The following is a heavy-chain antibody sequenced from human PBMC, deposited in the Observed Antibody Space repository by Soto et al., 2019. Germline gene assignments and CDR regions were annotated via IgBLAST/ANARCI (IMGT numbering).Heavy chain of an antibody. CDR1: GYTFTSYG. V-gene: IGHV1-18*01. Sequence: ASVKVSCKASGYTFTSYGISWVRQAPGQGLEWMGWISAYNGNTNYAQKLQGRVTMTTETSTSTAYMELRSLRSDDTAVYYCARDLGEYQLLWSFDYWGQGTLVTVSS. CDR3: ARDLGEYQLLWSFDY. D-gene: IGHD2-2*01. CDR2: ISAYNGNT. J-gene: IGHJ4*02.